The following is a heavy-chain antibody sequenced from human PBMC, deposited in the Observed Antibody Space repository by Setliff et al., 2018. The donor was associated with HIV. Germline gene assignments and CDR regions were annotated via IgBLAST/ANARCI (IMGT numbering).Heavy chain of an antibody. J-gene: IGHJ4*02. CDR1: SDSITTYY. CDR2: IFTSGST. V-gene: IGHV4-4*07. Sequence: PSETLSLTCSVSSDSITTYYWTWIRQPVGKGLEWIGRIFTSGSTNYNPSLKSRVTMSFDRSKNQFSLKLTSMTAADTAVYYCARGGSRGLDYWGQGTPVTVSS. CDR3: ARGGSRGLDY. D-gene: IGHD3-16*01.